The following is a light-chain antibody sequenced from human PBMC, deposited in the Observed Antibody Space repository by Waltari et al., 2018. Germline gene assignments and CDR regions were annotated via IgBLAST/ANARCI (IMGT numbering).Light chain of an antibody. CDR3: QHYNNYFPLT. J-gene: IGKJ4*01. CDR2: KAS. V-gene: IGKV1-5*03. Sequence: DIQMTQSPSTLSASSGNRVTITCRASQSINMWLAWYQQKPGKAPKLLIYKASNLESGVPSRFSGSGSATEFTLTISSLQPDDFATYYCQHYNNYFPLTFGGGTKVEVK. CDR1: QSINMW.